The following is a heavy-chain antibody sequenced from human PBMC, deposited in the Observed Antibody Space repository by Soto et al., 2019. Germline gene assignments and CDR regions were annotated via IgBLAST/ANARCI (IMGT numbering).Heavy chain of an antibody. CDR2: ISYDGSNK. V-gene: IGHV3-30-3*01. D-gene: IGHD3-3*01. CDR1: GFTFSSYA. CDR3: ARDDGITIFGVVIPYYYYGMDV. Sequence: HPGGSLRLSCAASGFTFSSYAMHWVRQAPGKGLEWVAVISYDGSNKYYADSVKGRFTISRDNSKNTLYLQMNSLRAEDTAVYYCARDDGITIFGVVIPYYYYGMDVWGQGTTVTVSS. J-gene: IGHJ6*02.